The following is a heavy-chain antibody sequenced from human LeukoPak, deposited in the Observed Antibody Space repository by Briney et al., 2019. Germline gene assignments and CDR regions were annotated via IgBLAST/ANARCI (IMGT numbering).Heavy chain of an antibody. CDR2: IKQDGSEK. D-gene: IGHD3-10*01. CDR3: AGSISMVRGADY. CDR1: GFTFSTYW. J-gene: IGHJ4*02. V-gene: IGHV3-7*01. Sequence: GGSLRLSCAASGFTFSTYWMTWVRQAPGKGLEWVANIKQDGSEKNYVDSVKGRFTISRDNAKNSLYLQMNTLSADDTAVYCCAGSISMVRGADYWGQGTLVTVSS.